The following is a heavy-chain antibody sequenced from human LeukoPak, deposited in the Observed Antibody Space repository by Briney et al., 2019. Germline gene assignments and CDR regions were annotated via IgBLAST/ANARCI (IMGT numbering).Heavy chain of an antibody. Sequence: GGSLRLSCAASGLTVSTDYMSWVRQAPGKGLEWVSVIYSSGSTYYADSVKGRFTISRDNSKKTIYLQMNSLRVEDTAVYYCARDARGSGTYTFDYWGQGTLVTVSS. CDR2: IYSSGST. V-gene: IGHV3-66*01. J-gene: IGHJ4*02. CDR1: GLTVSTDY. CDR3: ARDARGSGTYTFDY. D-gene: IGHD3-10*01.